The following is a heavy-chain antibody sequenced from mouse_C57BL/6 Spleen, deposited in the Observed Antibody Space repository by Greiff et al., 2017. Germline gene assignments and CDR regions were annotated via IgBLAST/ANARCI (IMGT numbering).Heavy chain of an antibody. CDR3: ARHEEDYDGYYVFAY. V-gene: IGHV1-62-2*01. CDR1: GYTFTEYT. D-gene: IGHD2-3*01. J-gene: IGHJ3*01. Sequence: QVHVKQSGAELVKPGASVKLSCKASGYTFTEYTIHWVKQRSGQGLEWIGWFYPGSGSIKYNEKVKDKATLTADKSSSTVYMELSRLTSEDSAVYFCARHEEDYDGYYVFAYWGQGTLVTVSA. CDR2: FYPGSGSI.